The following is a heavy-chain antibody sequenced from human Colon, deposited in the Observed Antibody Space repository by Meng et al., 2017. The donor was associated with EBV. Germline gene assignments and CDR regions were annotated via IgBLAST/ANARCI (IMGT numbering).Heavy chain of an antibody. CDR3: ARQNCSLTSCSFGGWFDL. V-gene: IGHV4-39*01. CDR2: FYYSGST. CDR1: AGPPIRSSYD. J-gene: IGHJ5*02. D-gene: IGHD2-2*01. Sequence: LPPTYPVSAGPPIRSSYDWVWARKPPGQGREGIGNFYYSGSTSYNPSLQRRVTISVDTSKQHFSLKLSSVTAADTAVYYCARQNCSLTSCSFGGWFDLWGQGTLVTVSS.